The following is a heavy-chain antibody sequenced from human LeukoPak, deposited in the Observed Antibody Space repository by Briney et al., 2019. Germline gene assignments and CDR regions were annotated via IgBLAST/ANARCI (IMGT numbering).Heavy chain of an antibody. D-gene: IGHD3-10*01. Sequence: SQTLSLTCTVSGGSISSGGYYWSWIRQHPGTGLEWIGYFYYSGSTYYNPSLKSRVTISVDTSKNQFSLKLSSVTAADTAVYYCARENLLLWFGELRGYFDYWGQGTLVTVSS. CDR1: GGSISSGGYY. CDR3: ARENLLLWFGELRGYFDY. J-gene: IGHJ4*02. V-gene: IGHV4-31*03. CDR2: FYYSGST.